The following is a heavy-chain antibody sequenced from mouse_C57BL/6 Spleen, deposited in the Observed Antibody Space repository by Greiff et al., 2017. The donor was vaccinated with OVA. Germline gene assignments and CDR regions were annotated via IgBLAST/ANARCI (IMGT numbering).Heavy chain of an antibody. J-gene: IGHJ2*01. CDR3: AKGNYYGSRYYFGY. D-gene: IGHD1-1*01. Sequence: QVQLQQPGAELVKPGASVKLSCKASGYTFTSYWMQWVKQRPGQGLEWIGEIDPSDSYTNYNQKLKGQATLTVDTSSSTAYMQLSSLTSEDSAVYYGAKGNYYGSRYYFGYWGQGTTLTVSS. CDR2: IDPSDSYT. CDR1: GYTFTSYW. V-gene: IGHV1-50*01.